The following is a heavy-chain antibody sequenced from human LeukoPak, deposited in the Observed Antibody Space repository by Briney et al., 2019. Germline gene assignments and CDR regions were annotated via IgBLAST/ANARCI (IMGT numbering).Heavy chain of an antibody. V-gene: IGHV3-48*03. J-gene: IGHJ6*03. CDR2: ISSSGMTK. CDR3: ARRDTPSKWYYYIDV. D-gene: IGHD2-15*01. Sequence: GGSLRLSCAASGFPFSSYEMNWVRQAPGKGLEWVSYISSSGMTKYYAVAVKGRFTISRDNAKSSLYLQMSSLGVEDTAVYYCARRDTPSKWYYYIDVWGKGTTVRVSS. CDR1: GFPFSSYE.